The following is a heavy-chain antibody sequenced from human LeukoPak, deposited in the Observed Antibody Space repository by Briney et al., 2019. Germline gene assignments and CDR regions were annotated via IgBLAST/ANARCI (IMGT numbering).Heavy chain of an antibody. CDR2: IYHSGST. Sequence: SETLSLTCTVSGYSISSGYYWGWIRQPPGKGLEWIGSIYHSGSTYYNPSLKSRVTISVDTSKNQFSLKLSSVTAADTAVYYCARALYSRPAGPWGQGTLVTVSS. D-gene: IGHD6-13*01. V-gene: IGHV4-38-2*02. CDR1: GYSISSGYY. CDR3: ARALYSRPAGP. J-gene: IGHJ5*02.